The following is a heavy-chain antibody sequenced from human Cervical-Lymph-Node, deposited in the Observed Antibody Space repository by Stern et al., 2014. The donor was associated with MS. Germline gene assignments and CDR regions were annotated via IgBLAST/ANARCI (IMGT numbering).Heavy chain of an antibody. J-gene: IGHJ4*02. CDR2: ITWNSGSL. V-gene: IGHV3-9*01. D-gene: IGHD3-9*01. CDR1: GFIFDEYA. Sequence: EVHLVESGGGLVQPGRSLRLSCAASGFIFDEYAMHWVRQAPGKGLEWVLGITWNSGSLGYADSVKGRFTISRDNAKNSLYLQMNSLRPEDTALYYCAKGGYDTLTGYIYYFDYWGQGALVTVSS. CDR3: AKGGYDTLTGYIYYFDY.